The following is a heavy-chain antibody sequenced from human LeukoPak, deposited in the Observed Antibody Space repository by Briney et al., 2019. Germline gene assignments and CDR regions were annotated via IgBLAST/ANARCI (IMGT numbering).Heavy chain of an antibody. CDR1: GGSSSVYY. CDR2: ITHIGRT. V-gene: IGHV4-34*08. Sequence: SETLSLTCAVYGGSSSVYYWSWIRQPPGKGLEWIGEITHIGRTNYNPSLKSRVTISVDTSKNQFSLRLNSVTAADTAVYYCAPIFGGYADFDYWGQGTLVTVSS. J-gene: IGHJ4*01. D-gene: IGHD5-12*01. CDR3: APIFGGYADFDY.